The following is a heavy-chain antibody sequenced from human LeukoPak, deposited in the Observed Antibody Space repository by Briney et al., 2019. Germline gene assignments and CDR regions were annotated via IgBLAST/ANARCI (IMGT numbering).Heavy chain of an antibody. D-gene: IGHD2-2*01. CDR2: INPNSGGT. Sequence: ASVKVSCKASGYTFTGYYMHWVRQAPGQGLEWMGWINPNSGGTNYAQKFQGRVTMTRDTSISTAYMELSRLGSDDTAVYYCARAIIVVVPAAISWFDPWGQGTLVTVSS. V-gene: IGHV1-2*02. J-gene: IGHJ5*02. CDR3: ARAIIVVVPAAISWFDP. CDR1: GYTFTGYY.